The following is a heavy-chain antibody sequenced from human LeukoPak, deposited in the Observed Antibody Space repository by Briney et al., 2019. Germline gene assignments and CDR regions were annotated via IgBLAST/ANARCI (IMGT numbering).Heavy chain of an antibody. CDR1: GGSISSSSYY. CDR3: ARGERDGYNSNYYYYYMDV. D-gene: IGHD5-24*01. J-gene: IGHJ6*03. V-gene: IGHV4-39*07. CDR2: IYYSGST. Sequence: PSETLSLTCTVSGGSISSSSYYWGWIRQPPGTGLEWIGSIYYSGSTYYNPSLKSRVTISVDTSKNQFSLKLSSVTAADTAVYYCARGERDGYNSNYYYYYMDVWGKGTTVIISS.